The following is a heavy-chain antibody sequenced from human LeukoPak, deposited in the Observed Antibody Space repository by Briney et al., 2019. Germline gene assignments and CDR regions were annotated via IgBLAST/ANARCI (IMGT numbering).Heavy chain of an antibody. CDR2: IYSGGGT. CDR1: GFTVSSNY. Sequence: GGSLRLSCAASGFTVSSNYMSWVRQAPGKGLEWVSVIYSGGGTYYADSVKGRFTVSRDNSKNTLYLQMNSLRAEDTAVYYCARGGIAIPFDYWGQGTLVTVSS. D-gene: IGHD6-13*01. CDR3: ARGGIAIPFDY. J-gene: IGHJ4*02. V-gene: IGHV3-66*01.